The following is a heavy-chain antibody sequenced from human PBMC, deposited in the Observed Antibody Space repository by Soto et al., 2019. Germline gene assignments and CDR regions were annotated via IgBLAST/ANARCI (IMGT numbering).Heavy chain of an antibody. CDR3: VKVSTFYDILTGYYSTNFFDP. CDR2: ISSDGDIT. Sequence: PGGSLRLSCSASGFTFSEYSMHWVRQAPGKGLQYVSTISSDGDITYYADSVKGRFTIPRDNSKNTLYLQMSSLRPEDTAVYYCVKVSTFYDILTGYYSTNFFDPWGQGTLVTVST. V-gene: IGHV3-64D*06. CDR1: GFTFSEYS. D-gene: IGHD3-9*01. J-gene: IGHJ5*02.